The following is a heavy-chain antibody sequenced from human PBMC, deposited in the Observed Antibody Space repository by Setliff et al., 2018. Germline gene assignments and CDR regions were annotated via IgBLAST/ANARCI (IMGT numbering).Heavy chain of an antibody. Sequence: ASVKVSCKTSGYTFTTYGISWVRQAPGQGLEWMGWISAYNGATNYAQKVHGRVTLTTETSTDTAYMELRSLTTDDTAVYYCARSNRFTIFGGGLPFDIWGQGTMVTVSS. CDR2: ISAYNGAT. CDR3: ARSNRFTIFGGGLPFDI. CDR1: GYTFTTYG. V-gene: IGHV1-18*01. J-gene: IGHJ3*02. D-gene: IGHD3-3*01.